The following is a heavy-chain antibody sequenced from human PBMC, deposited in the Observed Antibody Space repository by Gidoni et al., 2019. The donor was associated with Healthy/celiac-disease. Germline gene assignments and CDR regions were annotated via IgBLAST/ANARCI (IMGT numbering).Heavy chain of an antibody. Sequence: EVQLVESGGGLVQPGGSLRLSCAASGFTFSSYAMHWVRQAPGKGLEYVSAISSNGGSTYYANSVKGRFTISRDNSKNTLYLQMGSLRAEDMAVYYCARGAHDYGDYEATYWGQGTLVTVSS. CDR1: GFTFSSYA. CDR2: ISSNGGST. J-gene: IGHJ4*02. D-gene: IGHD4-17*01. V-gene: IGHV3-64*01. CDR3: ARGAHDYGDYEATY.